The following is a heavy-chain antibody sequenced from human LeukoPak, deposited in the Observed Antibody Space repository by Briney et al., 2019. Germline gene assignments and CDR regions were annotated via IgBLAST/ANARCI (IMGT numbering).Heavy chain of an antibody. J-gene: IGHJ4*02. Sequence: ASVKVSCKASGYTFTSYYMHWVRQAPGQGLEWMGIINPSGGSTSYAQEFQGRVTITRDTSASTAYMELSSLRSEDMAVYYCARGVGATTYFDYWGQGTLVTVSS. CDR3: ARGVGATTYFDY. D-gene: IGHD1-26*01. CDR2: INPSGGST. CDR1: GYTFTSYY. V-gene: IGHV1-46*01.